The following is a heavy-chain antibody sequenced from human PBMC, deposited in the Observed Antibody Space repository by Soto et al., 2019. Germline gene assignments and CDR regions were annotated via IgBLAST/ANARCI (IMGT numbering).Heavy chain of an antibody. CDR3: AKDLIKGSPDYGSGSYSLFDY. CDR2: ISGSGGST. J-gene: IGHJ4*02. D-gene: IGHD3-10*01. Sequence: GGSLRLSCAASGFTFSSYAMSWVRQAPGKGLEWVSAISGSGGSTYYADSVKGRFTISRDNSKNTLYLQMNSLRAEDTAVYYCAKDLIKGSPDYGSGSYSLFDYWGQGTLVTVSS. V-gene: IGHV3-23*01. CDR1: GFTFSSYA.